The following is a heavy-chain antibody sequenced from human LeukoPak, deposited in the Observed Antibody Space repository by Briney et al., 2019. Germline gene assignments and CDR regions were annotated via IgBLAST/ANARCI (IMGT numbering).Heavy chain of an antibody. CDR3: ARGTTIFGVVITRNFDY. D-gene: IGHD3-3*01. CDR1: GYTFTSYY. V-gene: IGHV1-46*01. Sequence: ASVTVSCKASGYTFTSYYMHWVRQAPGQGLEWMGIINPSGGSTSYAQKFQGRVTMTRDTSTSTVYMELSSLRSGDTAVYYCARGTTIFGVVITRNFDYWGQGTLVTVSS. CDR2: INPSGGST. J-gene: IGHJ4*02.